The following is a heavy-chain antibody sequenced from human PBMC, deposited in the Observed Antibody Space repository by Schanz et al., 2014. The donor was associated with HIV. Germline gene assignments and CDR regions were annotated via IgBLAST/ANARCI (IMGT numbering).Heavy chain of an antibody. Sequence: QVQLVQSGAEVQKPGASVKVSCKASGYSFTSYDINWVRQAPGQGLEWMGWINPNSGVTEDAQKFQGRVTMTRDTSISTAYMEVSRLRSDDTAVYYCARDRGSISWMGRAFDIWGQGTMVTVSS. J-gene: IGHJ3*02. V-gene: IGHV1-2*02. D-gene: IGHD2-2*01. CDR1: GYSFTSYD. CDR3: ARDRGSISWMGRAFDI. CDR2: INPNSGVT.